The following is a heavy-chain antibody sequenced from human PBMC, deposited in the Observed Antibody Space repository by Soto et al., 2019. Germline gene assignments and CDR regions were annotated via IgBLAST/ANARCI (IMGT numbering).Heavy chain of an antibody. D-gene: IGHD4-17*01. CDR3: ARDRGQYGDNAMDV. J-gene: IGHJ6*03. V-gene: IGHV3-33*01. Sequence: QVQLVESGGGVVQPGRSLRVSCAASGFTFRSYGMHWVRQAPGKGLEWVAVIWSDGGNKDYADSVKGRFTISRDNSKNTLYLQMNSLRAEDTGVFFCARDRGQYGDNAMDVWGKGTTVTVSS. CDR1: GFTFRSYG. CDR2: IWSDGGNK.